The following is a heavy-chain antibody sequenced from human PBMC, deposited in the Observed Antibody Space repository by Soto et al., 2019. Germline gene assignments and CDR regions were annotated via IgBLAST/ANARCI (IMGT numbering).Heavy chain of an antibody. D-gene: IGHD5-18*01. CDR3: ARVLYEYSDGKSAFDY. V-gene: IGHV3-30-3*01. CDR2: ISYDGSNK. CDR1: GFTFSSYA. J-gene: IGHJ4*02. Sequence: GGSLRLSCAASGFTFSSYAMHWVRQAPGKGLEWVAVISYDGSNKYYADFVKGRFSISRDNSKNTLYLQMNSLRAEDAAVYYCARVLYEYSDGKSAFDYWGQGTLVTVSS.